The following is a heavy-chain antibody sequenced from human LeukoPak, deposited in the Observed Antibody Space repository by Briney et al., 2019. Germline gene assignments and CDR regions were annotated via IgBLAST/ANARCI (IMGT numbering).Heavy chain of an antibody. V-gene: IGHV4-61*01. Sequence: PSETLSLTCTVSGGSVSSGSYYWSWIRQPPGKGLEWIGYIYYSGSTNYNPSLKSRVTISVDTSKNQFSLKLSSVTAADTAVYYCAREGEQIDYWGQGTLVTVSS. CDR3: AREGEQIDY. CDR1: GGSVSSGSYY. CDR2: IYYSGST. D-gene: IGHD3-16*01. J-gene: IGHJ4*02.